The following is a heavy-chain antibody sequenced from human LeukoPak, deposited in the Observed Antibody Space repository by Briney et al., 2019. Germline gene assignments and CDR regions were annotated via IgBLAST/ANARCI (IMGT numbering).Heavy chain of an antibody. CDR2: INNSGST. CDR3: ARGIYYDSSGPDN. J-gene: IGHJ4*02. CDR1: GGSCSGYY. V-gene: IGHV4-34*01. Sequence: PSKTLSPTCAAGGGSCSGYYWCCIHQPPGKGQEWSGEINNSGSTNYNPSLKSRTTTSVDTTNHLSPLQLTSSPADSTAAYSCARGIYYDSSGPDNWGQGTLVTVSS. D-gene: IGHD3-22*01.